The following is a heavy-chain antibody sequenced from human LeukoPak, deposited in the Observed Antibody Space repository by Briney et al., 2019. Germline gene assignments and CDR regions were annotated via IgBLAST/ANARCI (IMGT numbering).Heavy chain of an antibody. CDR2: INHSGST. Sequence: SETLSLTCAVYGGSFSGYYWSWIRQPPGKGLEWIGEINHSGSTNYNPSLKSRVTISVDTSKNQFSLKLSSVTAADTAVYYCARGRKYCSSTSCYRRSAAFDIRGQGTMVTVSS. V-gene: IGHV4-34*01. CDR1: GGSFSGYY. J-gene: IGHJ3*02. CDR3: ARGRKYCSSTSCYRRSAAFDI. D-gene: IGHD2-2*01.